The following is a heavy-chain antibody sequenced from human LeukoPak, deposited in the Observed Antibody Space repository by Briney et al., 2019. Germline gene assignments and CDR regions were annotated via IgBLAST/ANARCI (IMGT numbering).Heavy chain of an antibody. Sequence: PSETLSLTRAVSAYSISSGYYWGWIRQPPGKDLEWIGNIYHSGSTSYTPSLKRRVTISVDTSKNQFSLKLSSVTAADTAVYYCARYNYACIDYWGQGTLVTVSS. CDR2: IYHSGST. D-gene: IGHD1-1*01. CDR1: AYSISSGYY. J-gene: IGHJ4*02. V-gene: IGHV4-38-2*01. CDR3: ARYNYACIDY.